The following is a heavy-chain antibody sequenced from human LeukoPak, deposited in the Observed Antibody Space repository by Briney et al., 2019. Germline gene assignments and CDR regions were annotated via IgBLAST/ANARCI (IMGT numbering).Heavy chain of an antibody. J-gene: IGHJ6*03. CDR1: GYTFTGYY. CDR3: ARGYQLPHYYYYYMDV. CDR2: INPNSGGT. D-gene: IGHD2-2*01. Sequence: ASVNVSFKASGYTFTGYYMHWARQAPGQGLEWVGWINPNSGGTNYAQKFQGRVTMTRDTSTNTAYMELSRLRLDDTAVYYCARGYQLPHYYYYYMDVWGKGTTVTVSS. V-gene: IGHV1-2*02.